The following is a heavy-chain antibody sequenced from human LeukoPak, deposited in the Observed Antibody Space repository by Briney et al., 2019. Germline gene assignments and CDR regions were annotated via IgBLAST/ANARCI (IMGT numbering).Heavy chain of an antibody. V-gene: IGHV3-11*06. CDR1: GFTFSDYY. Sequence: GGSLRLSCAASGFTFSDYYMSWIRQAPAKGLEWVSYISSSSSYTNYADSVKGRFTISRDNAKNSLYLQMNSLRADDTAVYYCARYCSGGSCYVNWFDPWGQGTLVTVSS. J-gene: IGHJ5*02. D-gene: IGHD2-15*01. CDR2: ISSSSSYT. CDR3: ARYCSGGSCYVNWFDP.